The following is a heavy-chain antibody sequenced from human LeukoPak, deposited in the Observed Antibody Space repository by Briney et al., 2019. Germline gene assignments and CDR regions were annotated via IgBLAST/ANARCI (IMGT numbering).Heavy chain of an antibody. Sequence: ASVKVSCKASGGTFSSYAISWVRQAPGQGLEWMGRIIPILGIANYAQKFQGRVTITADKSTSTAYMELSSLRSEDTAVYYCASNTKSIAVIPFDYWGQGTLVTVSS. CDR1: GGTFSSYA. D-gene: IGHD6-19*01. CDR3: ASNTKSIAVIPFDY. V-gene: IGHV1-69*04. CDR2: IIPILGIA. J-gene: IGHJ4*02.